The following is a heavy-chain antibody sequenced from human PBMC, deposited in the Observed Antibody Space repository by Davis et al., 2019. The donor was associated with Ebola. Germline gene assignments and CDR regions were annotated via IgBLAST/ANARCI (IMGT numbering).Heavy chain of an antibody. CDR1: GFTFSSYW. CDR3: ARSMDV. J-gene: IGHJ6*04. CDR2: IKQDGSEK. V-gene: IGHV3-7*01. Sequence: GESLKISCAASGFTFSSYWMTWVRQAPGKGLEWVANIKQDGSEKYYVDSVKGRFTISRDNAKNSLYLQMSSLRAEDMAVYYCARSMDVWGKGTTVTVSS.